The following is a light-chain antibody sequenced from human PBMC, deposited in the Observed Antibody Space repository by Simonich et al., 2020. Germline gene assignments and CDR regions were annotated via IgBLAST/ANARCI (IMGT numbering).Light chain of an antibody. Sequence: EIVMTQSPATLSVSPGERATLSCRASQSVSSNLAWYQQKPGQAPSLLIYGVSTRATGIPAMFSGSGSGTEFTLTISSMQSEDCAVYYCQQYNNWPPWTFGQGTKVEIK. CDR3: QQYNNWPPWT. V-gene: IGKV3-15*01. J-gene: IGKJ1*01. CDR1: QSVSSN. CDR2: GVS.